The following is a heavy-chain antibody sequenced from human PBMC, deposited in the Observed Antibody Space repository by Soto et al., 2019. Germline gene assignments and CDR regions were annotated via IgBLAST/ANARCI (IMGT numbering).Heavy chain of an antibody. CDR1: RFTFSDFS. D-gene: IGHD6-13*01. J-gene: IGHJ4*02. V-gene: IGHV3-21*01. CDR2: ISSKSSYI. CDR3: ARSLYSVSYRTSYYIDY. Sequence: EVQLVESGGGLVKPGGSLRLSCAASRFTFSDFSMNWVRQAPGKGLEWVSSISSKSSYIYYADSVKGRFTISRDNAENSLYLQMNSLRDEDTGVYYCARSLYSVSYRTSYYIDYWGQGTLVTVSS.